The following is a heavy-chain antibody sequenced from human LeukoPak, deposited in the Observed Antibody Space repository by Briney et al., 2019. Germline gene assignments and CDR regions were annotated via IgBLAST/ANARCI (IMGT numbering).Heavy chain of an antibody. V-gene: IGHV3-23*01. CDR1: GFTFSSYA. Sequence: GGSLRLSCAASGFTFSSYAMSWVRQAPGKGLEWVSAISGSGGSTHYADSVKGRFTISRDNSKNTLYLQMNSLRAEDTAVYYCAKDPPSVRGVIIRFDYWGQGTLVTVSS. CDR3: AKDPPSVRGVIIRFDY. J-gene: IGHJ4*02. D-gene: IGHD3-10*01. CDR2: ISGSGGST.